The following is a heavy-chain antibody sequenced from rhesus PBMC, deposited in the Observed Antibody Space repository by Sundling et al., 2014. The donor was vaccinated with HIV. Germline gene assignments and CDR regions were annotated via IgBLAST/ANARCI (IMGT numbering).Heavy chain of an antibody. CDR2: IYWDDDK. D-gene: IGHD4-23*01. CDR1: GFSLSTGMG. V-gene: IGHV2S1*01. CDR3: ARVRVTFDY. Sequence: QVTLKESGPALVKPTQTLTLTCTFSGFSLSTGMGVGWIRQPPGKALEWLASIYWDDDKYYSTSLKSRLTISKDTSKNQVVLTMTNMDPVDTATYYCARVRVTFDYWGQGVLVTVSS. J-gene: IGHJ4*01.